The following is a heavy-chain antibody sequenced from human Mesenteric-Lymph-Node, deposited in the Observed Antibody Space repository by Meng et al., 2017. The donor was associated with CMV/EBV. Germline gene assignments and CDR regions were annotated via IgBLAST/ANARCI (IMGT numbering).Heavy chain of an antibody. D-gene: IGHD4-11*01. CDR3: ARNYSSLDYYYGMDV. J-gene: IGHJ6*02. V-gene: IGHV3-11*01. CDR1: GFIFSEYC. Sequence: GESLKISCVGSGFIFSEYCMYWFRQAPGKGLEWDSRICHSNSVIDYADFVEGRFTISRDNVKNSLYLQMDSLRAEDTAVYYCARNYSSLDYYYGMDVWGQGTSVTVSS. CDR2: ICHSNSVI.